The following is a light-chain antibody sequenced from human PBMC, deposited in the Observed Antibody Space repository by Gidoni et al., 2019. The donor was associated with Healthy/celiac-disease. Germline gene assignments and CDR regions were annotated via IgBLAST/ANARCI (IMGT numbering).Light chain of an antibody. CDR1: QSLLHSNGYNY. CDR2: LGS. V-gene: IGKV2-28*01. J-gene: IGKJ1*01. CDR3: MQALQTPRT. Sequence: DSEETQSTLSLPVTPGAPASISCRSSQSLLHSNGYNYLDWYLQKPGQSPQLLIYLGSNRASGVPDRFSGSGSGTDFTLKISRVEAEDVGVYYCMQALQTPRTFGQGTKVEIK.